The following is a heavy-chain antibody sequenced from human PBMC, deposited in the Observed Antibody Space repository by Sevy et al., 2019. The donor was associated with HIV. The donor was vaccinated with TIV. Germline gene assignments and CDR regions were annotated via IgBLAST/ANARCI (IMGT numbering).Heavy chain of an antibody. D-gene: IGHD2-21*02. V-gene: IGHV3-20*04. J-gene: IGHJ4*01. CDR1: EFTFDDYG. CDR2: IIWNGGAT. CDR3: ASEKSCGGDCYYFDY. Sequence: GGSLRLSCAASEFTFDDYGMSWVRQAPGKGLEWVSAIIWNGGATSYADSVKGRFSISRDNTKNSLYLQMNSLRAEDTAFYFCASEKSCGGDCYYFDYWGHGTLVTVSS.